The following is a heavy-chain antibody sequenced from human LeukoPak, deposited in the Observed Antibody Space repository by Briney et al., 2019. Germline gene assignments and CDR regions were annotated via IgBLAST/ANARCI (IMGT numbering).Heavy chain of an antibody. CDR1: GGSISSYY. Sequence: SETLSLTCTVSGGSISSYYWSWIRQPPGKGLEWIGYIYYSGSTNYNPSLKSRVTISVDTSKNQFSLKLSSVTAADTAVYYCARGVSSSGYSTAIDAFDIWGQGTMVTVSS. J-gene: IGHJ3*02. D-gene: IGHD3-22*01. CDR2: IYYSGST. CDR3: ARGVSSSGYSTAIDAFDI. V-gene: IGHV4-59*01.